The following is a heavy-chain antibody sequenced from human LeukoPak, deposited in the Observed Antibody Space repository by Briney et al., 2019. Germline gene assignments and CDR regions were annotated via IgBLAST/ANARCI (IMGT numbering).Heavy chain of an antibody. CDR1: GSSINSVYS. CDR2: IYHNGNT. D-gene: IGHD3-22*01. J-gene: IGHJ4*02. CDR3: ASYKTYYDSSGNPFDY. V-gene: IGHV4-38-2*02. Sequence: PSETLSLTCTVFGSSINSVYSWGWIRRPPGKGREWIGMIYHNGNTYYNSSLKRRVTISVHTSENQFSLKLSSVTAADTAVYYCASYKTYYDSSGNPFDYWGQGTLVTVSS.